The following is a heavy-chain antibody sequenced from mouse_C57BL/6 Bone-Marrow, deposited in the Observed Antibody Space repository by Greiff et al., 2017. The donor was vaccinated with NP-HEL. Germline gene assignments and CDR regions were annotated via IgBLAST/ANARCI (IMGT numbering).Heavy chain of an antibody. CDR3: ASRDSWGYFDV. V-gene: IGHV1-19*01. J-gene: IGHJ1*03. Sequence: VQLQQSGPVLVKPGASVKMSCKASGYTFTDYYMNWVKQSHGKSLEWIGVINPYNGGTSYNQKFKGKATLTVDKSSSTAYMELNSLTSEDSAVYYCASRDSWGYFDVWGTGTTVTVSS. CDR1: GYTFTDYY. CDR2: INPYNGGT. D-gene: IGHD3-3*01.